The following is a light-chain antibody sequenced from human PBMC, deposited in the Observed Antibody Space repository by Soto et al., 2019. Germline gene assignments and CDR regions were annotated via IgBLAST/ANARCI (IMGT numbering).Light chain of an antibody. CDR3: QQYSNWPIT. Sequence: EIVLTQSPGTLSLSPGERASLSCRASQSVSSEKLAWYQQKPGQAPRLLIYGASSRATGIPDRFSGSGSGTDFTLTFSSLEPEDFAVYYCQQYSNWPITFGQGTRLEIK. CDR2: GAS. J-gene: IGKJ5*01. CDR1: QSVSSEK. V-gene: IGKV3D-20*02.